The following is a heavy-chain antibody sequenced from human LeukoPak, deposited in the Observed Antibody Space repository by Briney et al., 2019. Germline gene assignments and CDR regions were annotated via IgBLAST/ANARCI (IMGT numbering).Heavy chain of an antibody. CDR3: ARDLTGGLSGFFDC. D-gene: IGHD2/OR15-2a*01. CDR1: GYTFTGYH. J-gene: IGHJ4*02. V-gene: IGHV1-2*02. CDR2: IQSDSGDT. Sequence: GASVKVSCKTTGYTFTGYHLHWVRQAPGQGLEWMAWIQSDSGDTNYAQKFQGRVTVTRDKFTRTSYIEVDRLSSDDTAVYYCARDLTGGLSGFFDCWGQGTLVTVSS.